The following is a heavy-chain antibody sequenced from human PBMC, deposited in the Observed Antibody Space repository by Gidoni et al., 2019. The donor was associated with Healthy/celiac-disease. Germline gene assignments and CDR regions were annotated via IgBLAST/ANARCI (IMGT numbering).Heavy chain of an antibody. J-gene: IGHJ6*02. CDR2: IKQDGSEK. D-gene: IGHD1-1*01. V-gene: IGHV3-7*03. CDR3: ARDGERYNWNDDDYYYYYGMDV. CDR1: GFTFSSYW. Sequence: EVQLVESGGGLVQPGGSLRLSCAASGFTFSSYWMSWVRQAPGKGLEWVANIKQDGSEKYYVDSVKGRFTISRDNAKNSLYLQMNSLRAEDTAVYYCARDGERYNWNDDDYYYYYGMDVWGQGTTVTVSS.